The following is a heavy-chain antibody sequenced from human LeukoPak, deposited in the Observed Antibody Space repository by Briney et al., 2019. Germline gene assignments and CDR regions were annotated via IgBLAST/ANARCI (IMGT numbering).Heavy chain of an antibody. Sequence: PSETLSLTCTVSGGSISSYYWSWIRQPPGKGLEWIGYIYYSGSTNYNPSLKSRVTISVDTSKNQFSLKLNSVTAADTAVYYCASGPEDYDSSGYYNWYFDLWGRGTLVTVSS. V-gene: IGHV4-59*01. D-gene: IGHD3-22*01. CDR1: GGSISSYY. CDR3: ASGPEDYDSSGYYNWYFDL. J-gene: IGHJ2*01. CDR2: IYYSGST.